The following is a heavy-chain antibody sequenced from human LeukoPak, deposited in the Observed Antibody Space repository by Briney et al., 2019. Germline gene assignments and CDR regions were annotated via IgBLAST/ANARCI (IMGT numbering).Heavy chain of an antibody. CDR3: AREGSGYDWDYYYYMDV. J-gene: IGHJ6*03. CDR1: GGTFSSYT. CDR2: IIPILGIA. Sequence: ASVKVSCKASGGTFSSYTISWVRQAPGQGLDWMGRIIPILGIANYAQKFQGRVTITADKSTSTAYMELSSLRSEDTAVYYCAREGSGYDWDYYYYMDVWGKGTTVTVSS. D-gene: IGHD5-12*01. V-gene: IGHV1-69*04.